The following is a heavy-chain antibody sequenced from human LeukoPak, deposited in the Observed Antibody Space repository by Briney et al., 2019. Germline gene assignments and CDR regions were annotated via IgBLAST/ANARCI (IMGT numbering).Heavy chain of an antibody. J-gene: IGHJ4*02. CDR2: ISGSGGST. CDR1: GFTFSSYA. Sequence: PGASLRPSCAASGFTFSSYAMSWVRQAPGKGLEWVSAISGSGGSTYYADSVKGRFTISRDNSKNTLYLQMNSLRAEDTAVYYCAKDRRGSYGRGLDYWGQGTLVTVSS. D-gene: IGHD1-26*01. CDR3: AKDRRGSYGRGLDY. V-gene: IGHV3-23*01.